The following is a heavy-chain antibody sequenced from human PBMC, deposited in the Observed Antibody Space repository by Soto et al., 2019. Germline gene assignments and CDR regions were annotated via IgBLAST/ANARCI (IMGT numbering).Heavy chain of an antibody. J-gene: IGHJ4*02. CDR2: IIPVLGLA. Sequence: QVQLVQSGAEVKKPGSWVKVSCEASGGTFSSYTINWVRQAPGQGLEWMGRIIPVLGLANYAQKFQGRVTITADKSTGTAYMELSSLRSEDTAVYYCANPPRYWGQGTLVTVSS. V-gene: IGHV1-69*02. CDR1: GGTFSSYT. CDR3: ANPPRY.